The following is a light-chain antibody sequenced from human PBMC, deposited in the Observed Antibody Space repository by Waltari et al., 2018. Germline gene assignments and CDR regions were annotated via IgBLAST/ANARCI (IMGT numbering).Light chain of an antibody. J-gene: IGLJ2*01. Sequence: QSARTQPASVSGSPGQSITISCTGTSSDVGAYNYVSGYRQHPGTAPKLLIFYVSHRPSGVSNRFSGSKSGNTASLTISGLQAEDEADYYCSSYTTSSTVVFGGGTKLTVL. CDR2: YVS. CDR3: SSYTTSSTVV. V-gene: IGLV2-14*03. CDR1: SSDVGAYNY.